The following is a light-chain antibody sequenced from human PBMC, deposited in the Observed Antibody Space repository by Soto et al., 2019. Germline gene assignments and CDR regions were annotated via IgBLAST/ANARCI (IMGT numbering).Light chain of an antibody. V-gene: IGLV2-14*01. CDR3: VSYTTSASYV. J-gene: IGLJ1*01. CDR1: SSDVGNYIF. Sequence: QSVLTQPASVSGSPGQSITISCTGTSSDVGNYIFVSWYRQHPGKAPKLMIYDINNRPSGVSNRFSGSKSGNTASLTISGLQAEDEADYYCVSYTTSASYVFGTGTKVPS. CDR2: DIN.